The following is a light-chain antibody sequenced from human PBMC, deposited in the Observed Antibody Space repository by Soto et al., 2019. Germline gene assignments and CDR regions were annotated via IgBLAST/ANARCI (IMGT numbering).Light chain of an antibody. CDR3: QQLNSYPLT. CDR2: AAS. V-gene: IGKV1-9*01. J-gene: IGKJ4*01. CDR1: QGISSF. Sequence: DIQLTQSPSFLSASVGDRVTITCRASQGISSFLAWYQQKPGKAPKLLIYAASSLQSGVPSRISGSGSGTDITLTISNLQPEDFATYYCQQLNSYPLTFGGGTKVEIK.